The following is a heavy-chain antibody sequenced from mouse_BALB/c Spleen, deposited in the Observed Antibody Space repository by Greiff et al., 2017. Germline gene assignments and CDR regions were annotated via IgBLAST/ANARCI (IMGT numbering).Heavy chain of an antibody. CDR1: GYSFTGYY. V-gene: IGHV1S34*01. D-gene: IGHD1-1*01. CDR3: ARSPYYYGSSYDYAMDY. Sequence: LVKTGASVKISCKASGYSFTGYYMHWVKQSHGKSLEWIGYISCYNGATSYNQKFKGKATFTVDTSSSTAYMQFNSLTSEDSAVYYCARSPYYYGSSYDYAMDYWGQGTSVTVSS. J-gene: IGHJ4*01. CDR2: ISCYNGAT.